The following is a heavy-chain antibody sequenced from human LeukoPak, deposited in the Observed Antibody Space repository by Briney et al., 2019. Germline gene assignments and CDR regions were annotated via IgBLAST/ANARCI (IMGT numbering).Heavy chain of an antibody. CDR3: AKDLSGWSPAPFDY. Sequence: PGRSLRLSCAASGFTFSSYGMHWVRQAPGKGLEWVAVISYDGSNKYYADSVKGRFTISRDNSKNTLYLQMNSLRAEDTAVYYCAKDLSGWSPAPFDYWGQGTLVTVSS. D-gene: IGHD6-19*01. J-gene: IGHJ4*02. V-gene: IGHV3-30*18. CDR1: GFTFSSYG. CDR2: ISYDGSNK.